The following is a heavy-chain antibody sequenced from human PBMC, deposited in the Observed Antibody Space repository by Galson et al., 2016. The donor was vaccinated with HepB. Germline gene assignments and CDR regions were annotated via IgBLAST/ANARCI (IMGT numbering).Heavy chain of an antibody. V-gene: IGHV5-51*01. CDR1: GYSFSNYW. CDR2: INPGDSDT. D-gene: IGHD3-10*01. CDR3: AGRNPGLSGGHGMDV. Sequence: QSGAEVKEPGESLKISCEGSGYSFSNYWIAWVRQMPGKGLEWVGIINPGDSDTRYSPSFQGQVTISADKSITTAYVQWGSLKASDTAIYYCAGRNPGLSGGHGMDVWGQGTTVTV. J-gene: IGHJ6*02.